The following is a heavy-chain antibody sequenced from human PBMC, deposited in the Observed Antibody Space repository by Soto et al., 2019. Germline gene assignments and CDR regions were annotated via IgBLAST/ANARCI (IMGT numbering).Heavy chain of an antibody. J-gene: IGHJ3*02. CDR1: GYSFTSYW. D-gene: IGHD2-15*01. CDR3: AALGYCSGGSCHWAFDI. CDR2: IYPGDSDT. Sequence: GESLKISCKGSGYSFTSYWIGWVRQMPGKGLEWMGIIYPGDSDTRYSPSFQGQVTISADKSISTAYLQWSSLKASDTAMYYCAALGYCSGGSCHWAFDIWGQGTTVTVSS. V-gene: IGHV5-51*01.